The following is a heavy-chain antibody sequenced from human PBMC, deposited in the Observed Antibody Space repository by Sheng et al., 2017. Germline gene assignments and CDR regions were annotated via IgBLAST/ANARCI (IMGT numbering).Heavy chain of an antibody. CDR3: ATLPWGSGWTDDAFDI. CDR1: GFTFSSYW. V-gene: IGHV3-7*01. D-gene: IGHD6-19*01. CDR2: IKQDGSEK. Sequence: EVQLVESGGGLVQPGGSLRLSCAASGFTFSSYWMSWVRQAPGKGLEWVANIKQDGSEKYYVDSVKGRFTISRDNAKNSLYLQMNSLRAEDTAVYYCATLPWGSGWTDDAFDIWGQGDKWSP. J-gene: IGHJ3*02.